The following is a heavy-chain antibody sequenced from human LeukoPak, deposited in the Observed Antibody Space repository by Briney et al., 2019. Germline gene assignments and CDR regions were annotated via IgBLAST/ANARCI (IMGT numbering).Heavy chain of an antibody. Sequence: PGGSLRLSCAASGFTFSSYGMSWVRQAPGQGLEWVSAISGSGGSTYYADSVKGRFTISRDNSKNTLYLQMNSLRAEDTAVYYCAKPTFLWFGELLEPSPFDYWGQGTLVTVSS. V-gene: IGHV3-23*01. CDR3: AKPTFLWFGELLEPSPFDY. D-gene: IGHD3-10*01. J-gene: IGHJ4*02. CDR2: ISGSGGST. CDR1: GFTFSSYG.